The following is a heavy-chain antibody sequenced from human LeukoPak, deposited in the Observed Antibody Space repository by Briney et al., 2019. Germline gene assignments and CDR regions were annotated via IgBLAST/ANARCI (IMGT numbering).Heavy chain of an antibody. V-gene: IGHV4-39*02. J-gene: IGHJ3*02. CDR3: ARCIPSVVLTALHAFDI. Sequence: PSETLSLTCNVSGASISSSSYYWGWIRQPPGKELEWIGSIYSSGSTYYNPSLKSRVVISLDTSKNFFSLRLSSVTAADTAVYYCARCIPSVVLTALHAFDIWGQGTMVTVSS. CDR1: GASISSSSYY. CDR2: IYSSGST. D-gene: IGHD2-21*02.